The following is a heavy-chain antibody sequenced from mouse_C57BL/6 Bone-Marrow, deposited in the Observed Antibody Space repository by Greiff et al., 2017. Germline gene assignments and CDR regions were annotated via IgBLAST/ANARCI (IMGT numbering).Heavy chain of an antibody. CDR3: ARDLCSNYSDAMDY. J-gene: IGHJ4*01. CDR2: INPYNGGT. D-gene: IGHD2-5*01. Sequence: EVQRVESGPVLVKPGASVKMSCKASGYTFTDYYMNWVKQSHGKSLEWIGVINPYNGGTSYNQKFKGKATLTVDKSSSTAYMELNSLTSEDSAVYYCARDLCSNYSDAMDYWGQGTSVTVSS. CDR1: GYTFTDYY. V-gene: IGHV1-19*01.